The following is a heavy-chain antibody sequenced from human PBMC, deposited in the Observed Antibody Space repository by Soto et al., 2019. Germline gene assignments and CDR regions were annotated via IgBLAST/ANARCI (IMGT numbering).Heavy chain of an antibody. D-gene: IGHD3-3*01. CDR2: IIPIFGAT. CDR3: ARAPFYEFWSGYYREKYFDY. V-gene: IGHV1-69*12. J-gene: IGHJ4*02. Sequence: QVQLVQSGSEVKKPGSSVKVSCKASGGTFSSHAISWVRQAPGQGLEWMGCIIPIFGATNYPQKFQGRVTITADESTATAYMELSSLRSEDTAVYYCARAPFYEFWSGYYREKYFDYWGRGSLVTVSS. CDR1: GGTFSSHA.